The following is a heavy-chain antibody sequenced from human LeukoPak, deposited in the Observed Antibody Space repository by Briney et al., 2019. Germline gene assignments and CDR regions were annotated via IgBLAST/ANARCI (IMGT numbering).Heavy chain of an antibody. V-gene: IGHV3-30-3*01. CDR1: GFTFSSYV. D-gene: IGHD6-13*01. CDR3: ARSYIAAAGTRWFDP. CDR2: ISYDGSNK. J-gene: IGHJ5*02. Sequence: PGRSLRLSCAASGFTFSSYVMHWVRQAPGKGLEWVAVISYDGSNKYYADSVKGRFTISRDNSKNTLYLQMNSLRAEDTAVYYCARSYIAAAGTRWFDPWGQGTLVTVSS.